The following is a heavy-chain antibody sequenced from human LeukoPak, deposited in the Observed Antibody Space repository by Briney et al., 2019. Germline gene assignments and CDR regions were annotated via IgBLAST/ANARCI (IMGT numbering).Heavy chain of an antibody. J-gene: IGHJ4*02. CDR3: AKLGERYFDWSYVDY. D-gene: IGHD3-9*01. Sequence: PGGSLRLSCAASGFTFSSYAMSWVRQAPGKGLEWVSAISGSGGSTYYADSVKGRFTISRDNSKNTLYLQMNSLRAEDTAVYYCAKLGERYFDWSYVDYWGQGTLVTVSS. CDR1: GFTFSSYA. CDR2: ISGSGGST. V-gene: IGHV3-23*01.